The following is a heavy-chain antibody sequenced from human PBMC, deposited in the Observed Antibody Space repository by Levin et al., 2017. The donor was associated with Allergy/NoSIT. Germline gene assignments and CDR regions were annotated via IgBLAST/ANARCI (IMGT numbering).Heavy chain of an antibody. Sequence: GGSLRLSCAASGFTLSNYGIHWVRQPPGEGLEWVALISYDGSEQQYADSVKGRFTISRDNSKNTVDLQMNSLRAEDTAVYYCAKDARSLVISYYYYYYGMDVWGQGTSAIVS. V-gene: IGHV3-30*18. J-gene: IGHJ6*02. D-gene: IGHD3-9*01. CDR3: AKDARSLVISYYYYYYGMDV. CDR2: ISYDGSEQ. CDR1: GFTLSNYG.